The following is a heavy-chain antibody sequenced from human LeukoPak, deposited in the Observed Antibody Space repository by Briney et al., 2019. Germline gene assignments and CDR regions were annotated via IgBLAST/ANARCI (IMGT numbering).Heavy chain of an antibody. J-gene: IGHJ4*02. CDR1: GNSISSGDNY. D-gene: IGHD3-3*02. V-gene: IGHV4-61*02. CDR2: IYTSGST. Sequence: SETLSLTCTVSGNSISSGDNYWSWIRQPAGKGLEWIGRIYTSGSTNYNPSLKSRVTISGDTSKNQFSLRLSSVTAADTAVYYCARTGIRGLRYFDYWGQGTLVTVSS. CDR3: ARTGIRGLRYFDY.